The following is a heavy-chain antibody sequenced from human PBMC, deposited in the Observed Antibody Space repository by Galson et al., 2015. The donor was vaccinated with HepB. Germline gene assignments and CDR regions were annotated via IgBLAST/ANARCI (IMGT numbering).Heavy chain of an antibody. CDR3: ITGHFDY. D-gene: IGHD2-8*02. V-gene: IGHV3-15*07. J-gene: IGHJ4*02. Sequence: SLRLSCAASGFTFSNARMNWVRQAPGKGLEWVGRIKNKIDGGTTDYAAPVKGRFTISRDDSKNTLYLQMTSLKTDNTAVYYCITGHFDYWGQGSLVTVSS. CDR2: IKNKIDGGTT. CDR1: GFTFSNAR.